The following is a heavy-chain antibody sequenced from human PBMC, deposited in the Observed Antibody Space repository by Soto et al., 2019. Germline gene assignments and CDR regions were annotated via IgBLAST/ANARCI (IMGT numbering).Heavy chain of an antibody. CDR1: GGSISSYY. CDR3: ARWSNYYGSGSYYYYGMDV. CDR2: IYYSGST. Sequence: LSLTCTVSGGSISSYYWSWSRQPPGKGLEWIGYIYYSGSTNYNPSLKSRVTISVDTSKNQFSLKLSSVTAADTAVYYCARWSNYYGSGSYYYYGMDVWGQGTTVTVSS. J-gene: IGHJ6*02. D-gene: IGHD3-10*01. V-gene: IGHV4-59*01.